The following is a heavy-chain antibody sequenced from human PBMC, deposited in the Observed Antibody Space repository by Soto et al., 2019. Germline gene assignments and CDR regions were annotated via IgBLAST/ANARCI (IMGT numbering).Heavy chain of an antibody. D-gene: IGHD4-17*01. CDR1: GFTFSSYS. Sequence: VGSLRLSCAASGFTFSSYSMNWVRQAPGKGLEWVSYISSSSSTIYYADSVKGRFTISRDNAKNSLYLQMNSLRDEDTAVYYCARDLGTVTTYYYYYGMDVWGQGTTVTVSS. CDR3: ARDLGTVTTYYYYYGMDV. J-gene: IGHJ6*02. V-gene: IGHV3-48*02. CDR2: ISSSSSTI.